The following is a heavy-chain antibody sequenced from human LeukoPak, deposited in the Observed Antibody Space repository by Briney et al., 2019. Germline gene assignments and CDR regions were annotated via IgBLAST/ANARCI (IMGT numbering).Heavy chain of an antibody. D-gene: IGHD6-13*01. V-gene: IGHV1-69*10. CDR2: IIPILGIA. J-gene: IGHJ6*02. CDR3: EAAGTGYYYYYYGMDV. CDR1: GGTFSSYA. Sequence: GASVKVSCKASGGTFSSYAISWVRQAPGQGLEWMGGIIPILGIANYAQKFQGRVTITADKSTSTAYMELSSLRSEDTAVYYCEAAGTGYYYYYYGMDVWGQGTTVTVSS.